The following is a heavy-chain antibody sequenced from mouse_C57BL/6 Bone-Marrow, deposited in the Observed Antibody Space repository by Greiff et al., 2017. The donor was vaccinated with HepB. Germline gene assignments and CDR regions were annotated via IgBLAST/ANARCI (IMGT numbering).Heavy chain of an antibody. V-gene: IGHV1-39*01. CDR2: INPNYGTT. CDR3: ARYCSGCWYYDV. Sequence: EVQLQQSGPELVKPGASVKISCNASGYSFTDYNMNWVKQSNGKSLEWIGVINPNYGTTRYNQKFKGKATLTVDQSSSTAYMQLNSLTSEDSAVYYCARYCSGCWYYDVWGTGTTVTVSS. CDR1: GYSFTDYN. D-gene: IGHD1-2*01. J-gene: IGHJ1*03.